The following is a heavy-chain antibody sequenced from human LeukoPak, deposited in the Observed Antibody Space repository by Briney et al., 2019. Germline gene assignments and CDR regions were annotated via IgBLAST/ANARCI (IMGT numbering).Heavy chain of an antibody. V-gene: IGHV1-46*01. CDR1: GYTFTTYY. J-gene: IGHJ5*01. CDR3: ARDCCTNGVCYWFDY. CDR2: INPSGGCT. D-gene: IGHD2-8*01. Sequence: GASVTVSRKAAGYTFTTYYMHWVRQAPGQGLEWMGTINPSGGCTSYAQKFQGRVTMTRDTSTSTVYMELSSLRAEDTAVYYCARDCCTNGVCYWFDYWGQGTLVTVSS.